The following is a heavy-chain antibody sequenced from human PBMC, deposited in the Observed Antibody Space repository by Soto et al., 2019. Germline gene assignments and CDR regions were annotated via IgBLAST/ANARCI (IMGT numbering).Heavy chain of an antibody. D-gene: IGHD6-19*01. CDR3: ARVLTIAVAGRGNWFDP. CDR2: IYPGDSDT. V-gene: IGHV5-51*01. J-gene: IGHJ5*02. CDR1: GYSFTSYW. Sequence: PGESLKISCKGSGYSFTSYWIGWVRQMPGKGLEWMGIIYPGDSDTRYSPSFQGQVTISADKSISTAYLQWSSLKASDTAMYYCARVLTIAVAGRGNWFDPWGQGTLVTSPQ.